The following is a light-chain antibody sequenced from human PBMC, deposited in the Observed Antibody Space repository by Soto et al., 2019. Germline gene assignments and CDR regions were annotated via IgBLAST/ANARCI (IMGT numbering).Light chain of an antibody. CDR3: QQNNKWPPVT. Sequence: EVVMTQSPATVSVSPGEGVTLSCRASQTISNDLAWYQQKPGQAHRLLIYGASTRGTGVPARFSGGGSGTEFTLTISSLQSEDFAFYYCQQNNKWPPVTFGGGTKVEIK. V-gene: IGKV3-15*01. CDR2: GAS. J-gene: IGKJ4*01. CDR1: QTISND.